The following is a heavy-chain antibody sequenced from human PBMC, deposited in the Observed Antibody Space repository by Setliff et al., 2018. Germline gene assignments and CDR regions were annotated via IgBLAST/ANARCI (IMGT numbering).Heavy chain of an antibody. Sequence: SETLSLTCTVSGGSISSGTNYWSWIRQPAGRGLEWIGYIHSSGSTNYNPSLESRVTILIDKSKNQFSLNLTSVTAADTAVYYCARARSLDFDYWGQGMLVTVSS. CDR2: IHSSGST. CDR3: ARARSLDFDY. CDR1: GGSISSGTNY. V-gene: IGHV4-61*09. J-gene: IGHJ4*02.